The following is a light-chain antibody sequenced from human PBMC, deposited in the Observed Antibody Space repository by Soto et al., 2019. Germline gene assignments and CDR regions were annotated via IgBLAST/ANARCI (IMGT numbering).Light chain of an antibody. CDR1: SSDVGSYNL. Sequence: ALTQPASVSGSPGQSITISCTGTSSDVGSYNLVSWYQQHPGKAPKLMIYEGSKRPSGVSNRFSGSKSGNTASLTISGLQAEDEADYYCCSYAGSNAIHVVFGGGTQLTVL. CDR3: CSYAGSNAIHVV. J-gene: IGLJ2*01. CDR2: EGS. V-gene: IGLV2-23*03.